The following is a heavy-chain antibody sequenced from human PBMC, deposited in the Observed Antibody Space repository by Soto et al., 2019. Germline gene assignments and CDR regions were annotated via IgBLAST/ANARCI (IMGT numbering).Heavy chain of an antibody. J-gene: IGHJ4*02. CDR3: AKMGLGLRPPGD. CDR2: INASGGST. D-gene: IGHD5-12*01. V-gene: IGHV3-23*01. Sequence: EVQLLESGGGLVQPGGSLRLSCAASGFTFGSYTMSWVRQAPGKGLEWVSTINASGGSTYYADSVKGRFTISRDNSKNTLYLQMNSLRAEDTAVYYCAKMGLGLRPPGDWGQGTLVTVSS. CDR1: GFTFGSYT.